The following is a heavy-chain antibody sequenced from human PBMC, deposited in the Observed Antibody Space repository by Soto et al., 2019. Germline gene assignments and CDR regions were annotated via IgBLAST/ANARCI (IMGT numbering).Heavy chain of an antibody. Sequence: ASVKGSCKVSVYTFAVYGVNWVRQAPGQGLEWMGWIGAYNGDTNYAQTLQGRVTMTTDTSTSTAYMELRSLRSDDTAVYYCARGTGTTSEGSLFDYWGQGTLVTVSS. D-gene: IGHD1-1*01. V-gene: IGHV1-18*01. CDR1: VYTFAVYG. CDR2: IGAYNGDT. J-gene: IGHJ4*02. CDR3: ARGTGTTSEGSLFDY.